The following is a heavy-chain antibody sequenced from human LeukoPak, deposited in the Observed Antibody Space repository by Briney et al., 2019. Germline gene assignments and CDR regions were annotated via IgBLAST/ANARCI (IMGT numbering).Heavy chain of an antibody. J-gene: IGHJ4*02. CDR2: MNPNSGNT. CDR3: ARHGLDYGDSY. Sequence: ASVRVSCKASGYTFSSYDINWVRQATGQGLEWMGWMNPNSGNTGYAQKFQGRVTMTRNTSISTAYMELSSLRSEDTAVYYCARHGLDYGDSYWGQGTLVTVSS. CDR1: GYTFSSYD. V-gene: IGHV1-8*01. D-gene: IGHD4-17*01.